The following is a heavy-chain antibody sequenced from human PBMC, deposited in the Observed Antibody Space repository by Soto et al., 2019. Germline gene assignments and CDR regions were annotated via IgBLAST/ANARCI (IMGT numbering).Heavy chain of an antibody. CDR3: AKDLGLISPWFRDAFHI. V-gene: IGHV3-23*01. Sequence: PGGSLRLSCVVSGFTFSSYAMSWVRQAPGQGPEWVAGIRGSGSDTYYADSVKGRFTIFRDNSKNTLYLQMNSLRPEDTALYYCAKDLGLISPWFRDAFHIWGHGTVVTVSS. J-gene: IGHJ3*02. CDR2: IRGSGSDT. D-gene: IGHD3-10*01. CDR1: GFTFSSYA.